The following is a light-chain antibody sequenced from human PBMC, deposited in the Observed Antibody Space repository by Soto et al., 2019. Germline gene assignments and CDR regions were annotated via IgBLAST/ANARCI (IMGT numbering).Light chain of an antibody. J-gene: IGKJ1*01. CDR1: QTISTW. Sequence: LMTHSPSTLSASVLYRVTITFRASQTISTWVAWYQQKPGSAPKLLIYKASSLETGVPSRFSGSGSGTEFTLTINGLQPDDFATYYCQQFAISTTFGQGTKVDIK. V-gene: IGKV1-5*03. CDR3: QQFAISTT. CDR2: KAS.